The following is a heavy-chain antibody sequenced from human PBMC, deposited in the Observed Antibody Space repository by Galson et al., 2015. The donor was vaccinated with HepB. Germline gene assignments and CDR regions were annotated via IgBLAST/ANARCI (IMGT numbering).Heavy chain of an antibody. CDR1: GFTFSNYA. CDR3: AKGGDDIRFLEWLLDRNGMDV. J-gene: IGHJ6*02. D-gene: IGHD3-3*01. Sequence: LRLSCSASGFTFSNYALSWVRQAPGKGLEWVSSIRGSGSRTYYADPVKGRFTISRDNSKNTLYLQMTSLRAEDTAVYYCAKGGDDIRFLEWLLDRNGMDVWGQGTTVTVSS. V-gene: IGHV3-23*01. CDR2: IRGSGSRT.